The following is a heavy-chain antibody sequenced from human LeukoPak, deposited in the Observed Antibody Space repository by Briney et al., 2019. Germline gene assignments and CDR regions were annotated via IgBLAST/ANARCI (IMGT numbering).Heavy chain of an antibody. CDR2: INHSGST. V-gene: IGHV4-34*01. CDR3: ARHPRVPYYYGSGSLRTWYFDL. Sequence: SETLSLTCAVYGASFSGYYWSWIRQPPGKGLEWIGEINHSGSTNYNPSLKSRVTISVDTSKNQFSLKLSSVTAADTAVYYCARHPRVPYYYGSGSLRTWYFDLWGRGTLVTVSS. D-gene: IGHD3-10*01. CDR1: GASFSGYY. J-gene: IGHJ2*01.